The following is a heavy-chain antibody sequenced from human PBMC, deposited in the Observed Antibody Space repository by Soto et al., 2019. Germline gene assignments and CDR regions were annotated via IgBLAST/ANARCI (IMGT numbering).Heavy chain of an antibody. CDR2: IKSKTDGGTT. CDR3: TIDVYKWLLPHDY. Sequence: VSLRLSCAASGFTFSNAWMSWVRQAPGKGLEWVGLIKSKTDGGTTDYAAPVKGRFTISRDDSKNTLYLQMNSLKTEDTAVYYCTIDVYKWLLPHDYWGQGTLVTVSS. V-gene: IGHV3-15*01. CDR1: GFTFSNAW. D-gene: IGHD3-22*01. J-gene: IGHJ4*02.